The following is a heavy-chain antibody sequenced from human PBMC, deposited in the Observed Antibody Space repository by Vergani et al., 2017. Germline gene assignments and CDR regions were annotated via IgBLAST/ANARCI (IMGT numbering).Heavy chain of an antibody. CDR1: GGSISSYY. D-gene: IGHD3-10*01. J-gene: IGHJ6*02. CDR3: ARKSAVLVGSGGSGKYCGLDV. Sequence: QVQLQESGPGLVKPSETLSLTCTVSGGSISSYYWSWIRQPPGKGLEWIGDIYYSGSTNYNPSLNSRVTISVDTSKNQFSLKLRSVPAADTAVYYFARKSAVLVGSGGSGKYCGLDVLGQGTTVTGSS. V-gene: IGHV4-59*01. CDR2: IYYSGST.